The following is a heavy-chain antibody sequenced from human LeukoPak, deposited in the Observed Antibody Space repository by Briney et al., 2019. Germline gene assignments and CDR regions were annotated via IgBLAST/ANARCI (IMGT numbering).Heavy chain of an antibody. J-gene: IGHJ6*03. D-gene: IGHD3-16*01. Sequence: SETLSLTCTVSGGSISSYYWSWIRQLPGKGLEWIGYIYYSGSTNYNPSLKSRVTISVDTSKNQFSLKLSSVTAADTAVYYCARETSQKGAHYMDVWGKGTTVTISS. CDR2: IYYSGST. V-gene: IGHV4-59*01. CDR3: ARETSQKGAHYMDV. CDR1: GGSISSYY.